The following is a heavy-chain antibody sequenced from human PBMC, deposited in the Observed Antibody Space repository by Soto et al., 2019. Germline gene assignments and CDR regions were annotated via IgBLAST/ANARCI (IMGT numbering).Heavy chain of an antibody. J-gene: IGHJ4*02. CDR2: IYPSDSDT. Sequence: VESLTICCETSAYPFTKSWIVWARQLPGKGLEWMGIIYPSDSDTRYSPSFQGHVTISADQSINTAYLQWDSLKASDTAIYYCARPANTVADHFDLWGQGTPVTVSS. CDR3: ARPANTVADHFDL. CDR1: AYPFTKSW. D-gene: IGHD4-17*01. V-gene: IGHV5-51*01.